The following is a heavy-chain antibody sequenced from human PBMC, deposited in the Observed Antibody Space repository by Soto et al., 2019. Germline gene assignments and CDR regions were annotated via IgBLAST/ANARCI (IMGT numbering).Heavy chain of an antibody. CDR2: IHTTDGT. CDR1: GGSISISY. J-gene: IGHJ4*01. V-gene: IGHV4-4*07. D-gene: IGHD6-13*01. CDR3: AIALASAAGLDFDC. Sequence: SEPMSLTSTASGGSISISYWSWIRQPAGKGMEWIGRIHTTDGTNYNPSLKSRVTMSIDTSNNHLSLKLSSLTAADTAVYYCAIALASAAGLDFDCWCKGTLVTV.